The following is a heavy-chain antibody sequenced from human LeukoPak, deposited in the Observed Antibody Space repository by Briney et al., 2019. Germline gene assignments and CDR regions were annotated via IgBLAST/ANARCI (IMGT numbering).Heavy chain of an antibody. CDR1: GGSLSSGDYS. J-gene: IGHJ5*02. CDR3: ARGHGSGLERLLSWFDP. V-gene: IGHV4-30-4*08. Sequence: TLSLTCTVSGGSLSSGDYSWSWIRQPPGKGLEWIGYIYYSGSTSYNPSLKSRVTISVDTSKNQFSLNLSSVTAADTAVYYCARGHGSGLERLLSWFDPWGQGTLVTVSS. D-gene: IGHD3-3*01. CDR2: IYYSGST.